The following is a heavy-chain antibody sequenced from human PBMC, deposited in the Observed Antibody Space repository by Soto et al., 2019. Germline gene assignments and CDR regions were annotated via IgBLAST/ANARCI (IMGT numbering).Heavy chain of an antibody. D-gene: IGHD2-15*01. CDR2: INHSGST. V-gene: IGHV4-34*01. Sequence: PSETLSLTCAVYGGSFSGYYWSWIRQPPGQGLEWIGEINHSGSTNYNPSLKSRVTISVDTSKNQFSLKLSSVTAADTAVYYCARGRLSTGVVVVAATGRYGMDVWGQGTTVTVS. CDR3: ARGRLSTGVVVVAATGRYGMDV. CDR1: GGSFSGYY. J-gene: IGHJ6*02.